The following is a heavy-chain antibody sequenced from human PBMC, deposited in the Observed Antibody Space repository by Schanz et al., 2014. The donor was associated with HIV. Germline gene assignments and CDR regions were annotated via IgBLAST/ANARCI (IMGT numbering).Heavy chain of an antibody. V-gene: IGHV3-23*01. D-gene: IGHD6-13*01. Sequence: EVQLLESGGGLGQPGGSLRLSCAASGFTFNSYAMTWVRQAPGKGLEWVSTISDSGDGTYYADSMKGRFTISRDNSLHMLYLEMKSLRAEDTAVYYCAKDKSRHTYSSSSRFDPWGQGTLVTVSS. CDR3: AKDKSRHTYSSSSRFDP. CDR2: ISDSGDGT. CDR1: GFTFNSYA. J-gene: IGHJ5*02.